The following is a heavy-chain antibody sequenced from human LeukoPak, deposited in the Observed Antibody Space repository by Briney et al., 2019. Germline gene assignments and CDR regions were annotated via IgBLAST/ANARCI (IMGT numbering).Heavy chain of an antibody. CDR3: ARDSRGHSGYDLDY. CDR1: GGSFGGYY. Sequence: SETLSLTCAVYGGSFGGYYWSWIRQPPGKGLEWIGEINHSGSTNYNPSLKSRVTISVDTSKNQFSLKLSSVTAADTAIYYCARDSRGHSGYDLDYWGQGTLVTVSS. CDR2: INHSGST. J-gene: IGHJ4*02. D-gene: IGHD5-12*01. V-gene: IGHV4-34*01.